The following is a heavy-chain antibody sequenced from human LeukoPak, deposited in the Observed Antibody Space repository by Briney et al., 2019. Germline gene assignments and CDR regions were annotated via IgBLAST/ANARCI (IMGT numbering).Heavy chain of an antibody. V-gene: IGHV3-30*04. CDR2: ISYDGSNK. CDR1: GFTFSSYA. CDR3: AREGRHSSSWRPLGY. D-gene: IGHD6-13*01. Sequence: PGRSLRLSCAASGFTFSSYAMHWVRQAPGKGLEGVAVISYDGSNKYYADSVKGRFTISRDNSKNTLYLQMNSLRAEDTAVYYCAREGRHSSSWRPLGYWGQGTLVTVSS. J-gene: IGHJ4*02.